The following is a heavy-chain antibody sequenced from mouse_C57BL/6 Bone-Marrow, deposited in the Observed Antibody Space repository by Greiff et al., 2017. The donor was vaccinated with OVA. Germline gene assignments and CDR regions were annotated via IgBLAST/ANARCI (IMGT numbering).Heavy chain of an antibody. J-gene: IGHJ3*01. Sequence: EVNVVESGGGLVQSGRSLRLSCATSGFTFSDFYMEWVRQAPGKGLEWIAASRNKANDYTTEYSASVKGRFIVSGDTSQSILYLQMNALRAEDTAIYYCARDELGSFAYWGQGTLVTVSA. CDR2: SRNKANDYTT. V-gene: IGHV7-1*01. CDR1: GFTFSDFY. D-gene: IGHD4-1*01. CDR3: ARDELGSFAY.